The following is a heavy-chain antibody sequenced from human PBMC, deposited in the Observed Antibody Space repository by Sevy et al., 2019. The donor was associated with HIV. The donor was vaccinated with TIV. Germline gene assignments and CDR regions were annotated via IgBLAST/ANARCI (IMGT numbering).Heavy chain of an antibody. CDR1: GYTFSTYR. J-gene: IGHJ4*02. CDR3: ARAFCSGGRCYSLAY. V-gene: IGHV1-18*01. D-gene: IGHD2-15*01. Sequence: ASVKVSCKVSGYTFSTYRITWVRQAPGQGLEWMGWISPHNGDTNYARKLQGKVSMTTVTSTTTAYMELRGLTSDETALYYCARAFCSGGRCYSLAYWGQGTLVTVSS. CDR2: ISPHNGDT.